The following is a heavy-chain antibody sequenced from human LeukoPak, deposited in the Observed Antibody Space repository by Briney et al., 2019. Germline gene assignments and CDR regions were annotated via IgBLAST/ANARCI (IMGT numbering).Heavy chain of an antibody. Sequence: ASVKVSCKASGYTFTGYYMHWVRQAPGQGLEWMGWINPNSGGTNYAQKFQGRVTMTRDTSISTAYMELSRLRSDDTVVYYCAKEEQLVPRFDPWGQGTLVTVSS. CDR3: AKEEQLVPRFDP. CDR1: GYTFTGYY. CDR2: INPNSGGT. D-gene: IGHD6-13*01. V-gene: IGHV1-2*02. J-gene: IGHJ5*02.